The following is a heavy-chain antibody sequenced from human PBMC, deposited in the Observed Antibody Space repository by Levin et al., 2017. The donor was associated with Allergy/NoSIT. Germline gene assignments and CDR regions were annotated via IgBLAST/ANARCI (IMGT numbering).Heavy chain of an antibody. Sequence: SETLSLTCTVSGGSISSSQYYWVWVRQSPGKELEWIGSIYSSGTTYYNPSLRSRLTISVDTSKNQFSLKLSSVIAADTAVYFCANYYGSGSYLYWGQGTLVTVSS. CDR3: ANYYGSGSYLY. CDR2: IYSSGTT. J-gene: IGHJ4*02. V-gene: IGHV4-39*01. D-gene: IGHD3-10*01. CDR1: GGSISSSQYY.